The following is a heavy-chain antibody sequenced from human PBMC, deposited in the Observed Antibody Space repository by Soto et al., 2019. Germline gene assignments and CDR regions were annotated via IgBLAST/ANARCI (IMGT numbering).Heavy chain of an antibody. CDR1: GFTFSSYA. CDR3: AKGGVQVFDY. D-gene: IGHD2-8*02. J-gene: IGHJ4*02. Sequence: EVQLLESGGGLVQPGGSLRLSCAASGFTFSSYAMSWVRQAPGKGLEWVSTISGNSGSTYYADSVKGRFTISRDNSKNTLYLQMNSLRAEDTAVYYCAKGGVQVFDYWGQGTLVTVSS. V-gene: IGHV3-23*01. CDR2: ISGNSGST.